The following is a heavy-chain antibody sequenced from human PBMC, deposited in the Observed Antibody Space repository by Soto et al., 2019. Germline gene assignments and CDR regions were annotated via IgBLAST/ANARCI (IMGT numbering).Heavy chain of an antibody. Sequence: QVQLVQSGAEVKKPGASVKVSCKASGYTFTSYGISWVRQAPGQGLEWMGWISAYNGNTNYAQKLQGRVTMTTDTPTSTAYMGLRSLRSDDTAVYYCARHEEYSYGQILLFDYWGQGTLVTVSS. D-gene: IGHD5-18*01. J-gene: IGHJ4*02. CDR2: ISAYNGNT. CDR1: GYTFTSYG. CDR3: ARHEEYSYGQILLFDY. V-gene: IGHV1-18*01.